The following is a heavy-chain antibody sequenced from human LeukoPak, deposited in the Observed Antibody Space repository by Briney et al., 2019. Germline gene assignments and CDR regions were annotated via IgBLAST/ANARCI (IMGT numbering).Heavy chain of an antibody. D-gene: IGHD2-15*01. J-gene: IGHJ6*03. CDR1: GFTFSSYN. Sequence: TGGSLRLSCAASGFTFSSYNMNWVRQAPGKGLEWASSISGSSSYIYYADSVKGRFTISRDNAKNSLYLQMNSLRAEDTAVYYCARGGPPIYYYYYYMDVWGKGTTVTVSS. CDR2: ISGSSSYI. CDR3: ARGGPPIYYYYYYMDV. V-gene: IGHV3-21*01.